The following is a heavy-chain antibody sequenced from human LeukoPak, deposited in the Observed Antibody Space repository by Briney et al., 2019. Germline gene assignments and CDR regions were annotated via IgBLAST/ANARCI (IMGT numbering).Heavy chain of an antibody. V-gene: IGHV4-39*07. D-gene: IGHD3-10*01. CDR2: IYYSGST. CDR1: GGSITSNTYF. Sequence: SETLSLTCIVSGGSITSNTYFWDWIRQPPGKGLEWIGSIYYSGSTYYNPSLKSRVTISVDTSKNQFSLKLSSVTAADTAVYYCARAVFLLWFGELLYYFDYWGQGTLVTVSS. J-gene: IGHJ4*02. CDR3: ARAVFLLWFGELLYYFDY.